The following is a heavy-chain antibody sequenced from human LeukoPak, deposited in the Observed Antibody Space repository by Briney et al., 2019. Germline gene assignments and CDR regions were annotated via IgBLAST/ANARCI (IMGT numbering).Heavy chain of an antibody. V-gene: IGHV4-59*01. CDR2: IYYSGST. CDR3: ARTIRVFRGYSYWVPYFDY. CDR1: GGSISSYY. D-gene: IGHD5-18*01. Sequence: SETLSLTCTVSGGSISSYYWSWIRQPPGKGLEWIGYIYYSGSTNYNPSLKSRVTISVDTSKNQFSLQLSSVTAADTAVYYCARTIRVFRGYSYWVPYFDYWGQGTLVTVSS. J-gene: IGHJ4*02.